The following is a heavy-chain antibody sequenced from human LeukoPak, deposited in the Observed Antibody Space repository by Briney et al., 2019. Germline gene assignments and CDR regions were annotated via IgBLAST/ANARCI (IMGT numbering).Heavy chain of an antibody. D-gene: IGHD2-15*01. CDR2: IYTSGST. V-gene: IGHV4-4*07. Sequence: SETLSLTCTVSGGSISSYYWNWIRQPAGKGLEWIGRIYTSGSTNYNPSLKSRVTIPVDTSKNQFSLKLSSVTAADTAVYYCARGGYCSGGSCYPEGEVFDYWGQGTLVTVSS. J-gene: IGHJ4*02. CDR3: ARGGYCSGGSCYPEGEVFDY. CDR1: GGSISSYY.